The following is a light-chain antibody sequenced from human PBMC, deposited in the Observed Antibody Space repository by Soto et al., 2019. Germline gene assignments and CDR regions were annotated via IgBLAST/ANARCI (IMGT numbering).Light chain of an antibody. CDR1: LTVSTN. J-gene: IGKJ3*01. CDR3: QQYNNWATGAT. Sequence: DIVMTQSPATLSVSPGERATLSCRASLTVSTNLAWYQQQPGHAPRRLIYYTSTRATGVPARFSGSGSGKEFTHTIPSLQSEDSAVYYCQQYNNWATGATFGPGTKVEIK. V-gene: IGKV3-15*01. CDR2: YTS.